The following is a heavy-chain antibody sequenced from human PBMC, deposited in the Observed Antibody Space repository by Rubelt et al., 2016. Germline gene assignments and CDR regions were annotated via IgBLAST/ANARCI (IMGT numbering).Heavy chain of an antibody. V-gene: IGHV3-23*01. D-gene: IGHD3-10*01. CDR3: AKDLAEARRAYYYYGMDV. J-gene: IGHJ6*02. CDR2: ISSSGGST. Sequence: GLVQPGGSLRLSCAASGFTFSSYAMSWVRQAPGKGLEWVSGISSSGGSTHYTDSVKGRFTISRDDSKNTLYLQLNSLRAEDTAIYYCAKDLAEARRAYYYYGMDVWGQGTTVTVSS. CDR1: GFTFSSYA.